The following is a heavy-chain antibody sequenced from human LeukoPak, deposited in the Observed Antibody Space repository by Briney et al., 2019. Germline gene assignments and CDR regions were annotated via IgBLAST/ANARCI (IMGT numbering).Heavy chain of an antibody. Sequence: ASVKVSCKASGYTFTGYYMHWVRQAPGQGLEWMGWINPNSGGTNYAQKFQGWVTVTRDTSISTAYMELSRLRSDDTAVYYCARSGIAAAGTSIAVAGFDYWGQGTLVTVSS. CDR1: GYTFTGYY. CDR3: ARSGIAAAGTSIAVAGFDY. J-gene: IGHJ4*02. CDR2: INPNSGGT. V-gene: IGHV1-2*04. D-gene: IGHD6-13*01.